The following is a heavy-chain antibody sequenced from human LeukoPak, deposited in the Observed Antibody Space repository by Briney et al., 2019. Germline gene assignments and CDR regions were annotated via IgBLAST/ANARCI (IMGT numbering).Heavy chain of an antibody. Sequence: SGGSLRLSCAASGFSFSSHSMNWVRQAPGKGLEWVSYISTSNTIYYADSVKGRFTISRDNSKNTLYLQMNSLRAEDTAVYYCAKDIAVAGYGMDVWGQGTTVTVSS. CDR2: ISTSNTI. J-gene: IGHJ6*02. CDR1: GFSFSSHS. D-gene: IGHD6-19*01. V-gene: IGHV3-48*01. CDR3: AKDIAVAGYGMDV.